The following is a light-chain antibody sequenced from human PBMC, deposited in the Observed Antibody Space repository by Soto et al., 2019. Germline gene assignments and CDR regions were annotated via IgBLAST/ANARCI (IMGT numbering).Light chain of an antibody. Sequence: EIVLTQSPATLSLSPVERATVSCIASQSVSRYLAWYQQKPGQAPRLLIYGASTRATGIPARFSGSGSGTEFTLTISSLQSEDFAVYYCHQYDDGPYTFGQGTKVDI. CDR2: GAS. J-gene: IGKJ2*01. V-gene: IGKV3-15*01. CDR1: QSVSRY. CDR3: HQYDDGPYT.